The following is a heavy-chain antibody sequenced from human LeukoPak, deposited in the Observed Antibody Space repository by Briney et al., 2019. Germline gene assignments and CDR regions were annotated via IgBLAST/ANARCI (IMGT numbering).Heavy chain of an antibody. V-gene: IGHV3-7*01. Sequence: GGSLRLSCAASGFTFSSSWMTWVRQAPGRGLEWVANINEDGTEKYFVDSVKGRFTISRDNAKNLVYLQMNSLRAEDTAVYYCAKLLIWGQGTTVSVSS. CDR3: AKLLI. D-gene: IGHD2-21*01. CDR1: GFTFSSSW. CDR2: INEDGTEK. J-gene: IGHJ6*02.